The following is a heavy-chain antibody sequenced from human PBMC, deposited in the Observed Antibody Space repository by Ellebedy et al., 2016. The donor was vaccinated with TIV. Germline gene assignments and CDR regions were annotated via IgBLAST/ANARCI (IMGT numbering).Heavy chain of an antibody. Sequence: GESLKISCAASGFTFSSYGMHSVRQAPGKGLEWVAVIWYDGSNKYYADSVKGRFTISRDNPKNTLYLQMNSLRAADTAVYYCARDQLRCGGDCYSVPKYYFDYWGQGTLVTVSS. CDR2: IWYDGSNK. D-gene: IGHD2-21*02. V-gene: IGHV3-33*08. CDR3: ARDQLRCGGDCYSVPKYYFDY. J-gene: IGHJ4*02. CDR1: GFTFSSYG.